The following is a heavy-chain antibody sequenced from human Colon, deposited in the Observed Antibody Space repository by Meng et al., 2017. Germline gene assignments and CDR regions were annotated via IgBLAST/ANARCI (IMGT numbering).Heavy chain of an antibody. CDR2: ISAYNGNT. J-gene: IGHJ4*02. CDR1: GYIFTTYG. D-gene: IGHD6-19*01. Sequence: QVKLVHSGSEFKKPGAPVKVSCKASGYIFTTYGISWVRQAPEEGLEWMGWISAYNGNTNSAQKFQDRVTMTTDTSTNTAYMELRSLRSDDTAMYYCARDRQWLGSDYWGQGTLVTSPQ. CDR3: ARDRQWLGSDY. V-gene: IGHV1-18*01.